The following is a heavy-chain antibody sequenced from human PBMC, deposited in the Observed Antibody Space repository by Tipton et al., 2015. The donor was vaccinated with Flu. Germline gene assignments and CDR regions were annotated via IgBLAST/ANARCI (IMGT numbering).Heavy chain of an antibody. CDR2: ISSSSSYT. CDR1: GFTFSSYA. D-gene: IGHD6-13*01. V-gene: IGHV3-11*06. Sequence: SLRLSCAASGFTFSSYAMSWIRQAPGKGLEWVSYISSSSSYTNYADSVKGRFTISRDNAKNSLYLQMNSLRAEDTAVYYCARLYAGYSSSWFDYWGQGTLVTGSS. J-gene: IGHJ4*02. CDR3: ARLYAGYSSSWFDY.